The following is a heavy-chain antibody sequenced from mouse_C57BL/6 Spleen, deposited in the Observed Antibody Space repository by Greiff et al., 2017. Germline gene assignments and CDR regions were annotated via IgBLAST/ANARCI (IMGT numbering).Heavy chain of an antibody. J-gene: IGHJ1*03. CDR1: GYTFTSYW. CDR2: IYPGSGST. CDR3: ARLDSSQWYFDV. V-gene: IGHV1-55*01. Sequence: QVQLQQPGAELVKPGASVKMSCKASGYTFTSYWITWVKQRPGQGLEWIGDIYPGSGSTNYNEKFKSKATLTVDTSSSTAYMQLISLTSEDSAVYYGARLDSSQWYFDVWGTGTTVTVSS.